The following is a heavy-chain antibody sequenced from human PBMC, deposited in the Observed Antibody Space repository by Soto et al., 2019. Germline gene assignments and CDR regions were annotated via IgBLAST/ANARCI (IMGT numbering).Heavy chain of an antibody. J-gene: IGHJ6*03. CDR1: GYSFTSYA. D-gene: IGHD4-17*01. V-gene: IGHV1-18*01. CDR3: AREVTTNYYYYYMDV. CDR2: ISAYNGNT. Sequence: ASVKVSCKASGYSFTSYAIKWVRQAPGQGLEWMGWISAYNGNTNYAQKLQGRVTMTTDTSTSTAYMELRSLRSDDTAVYYCAREVTTNYYYYYMDVWGKGTTVTVSS.